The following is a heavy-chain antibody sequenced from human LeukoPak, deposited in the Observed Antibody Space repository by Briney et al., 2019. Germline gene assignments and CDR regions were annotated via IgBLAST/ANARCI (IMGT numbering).Heavy chain of an antibody. Sequence: GASVKVSCKVSGYTLTELSMYWVRQAPGKGLEWMGGFDPEDGETIYAQKFQGRVTMTEDTPTDTAYMELSSLRSEDTAVYYCATEIRSEYSDSGDYWGQGTLVTVSS. CDR3: ATEIRSEYSDSGDY. CDR2: FDPEDGET. D-gene: IGHD6-6*01. V-gene: IGHV1-24*01. CDR1: GYTLTELS. J-gene: IGHJ4*02.